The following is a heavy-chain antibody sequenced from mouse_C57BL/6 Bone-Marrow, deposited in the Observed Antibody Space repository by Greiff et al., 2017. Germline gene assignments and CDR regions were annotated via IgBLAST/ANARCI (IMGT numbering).Heavy chain of an antibody. D-gene: IGHD2-2*01. CDR3: ARGDLLWLRRAFAY. CDR1: GYTFTDYN. CDR2: INPNNGGT. V-gene: IGHV1-22*01. Sequence: LKVSGPELVKPGASVKMSCKASGYTFTDYNMHWVKQSHGKSLEWIGYINPNNGGTSYNQKFKGKATLTVNKSSSTAYMELRSLTSEDSAVYYCARGDLLWLRRAFAYWGQGTLVTVSA. J-gene: IGHJ3*01.